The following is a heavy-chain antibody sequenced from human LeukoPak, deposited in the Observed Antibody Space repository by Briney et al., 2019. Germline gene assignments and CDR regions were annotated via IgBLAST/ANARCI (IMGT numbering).Heavy chain of an antibody. V-gene: IGHV3-23*01. CDR3: ARGSPTYGYCSSTSCYALDY. D-gene: IGHD2-2*01. J-gene: IGHJ4*02. CDR2: VSGSGGST. Sequence: GGSLRLSCAASGFTFSSYVMSWVRQAPGKGLEWVSAVSGSGGSTYYADSVNGRFTISRDNSKNTLYLQMNSLRAEDTAVYYCARGSPTYGYCSSTSCYALDYWGQGTLVTVSS. CDR1: GFTFSSYV.